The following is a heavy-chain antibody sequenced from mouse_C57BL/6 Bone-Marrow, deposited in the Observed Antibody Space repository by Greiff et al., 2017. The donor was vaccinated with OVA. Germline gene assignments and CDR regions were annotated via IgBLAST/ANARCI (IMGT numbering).Heavy chain of an antibody. D-gene: IGHD2-2*01. J-gene: IGHJ3*01. CDR3: ARPNGYTWFAY. CDR1: GFTFSDYG. V-gene: IGHV5-17*01. Sequence: EVKLMASGGGLVKPGGSLKLSCAASGFTFSDYGMHWVRQAPEKGLEWVAYISSGSSTIYYADKVKGRFTISRDNAKNTLFLQMTSLRSEDTAMYYCARPNGYTWFAYWGQGTLVTVSA. CDR2: ISSGSSTI.